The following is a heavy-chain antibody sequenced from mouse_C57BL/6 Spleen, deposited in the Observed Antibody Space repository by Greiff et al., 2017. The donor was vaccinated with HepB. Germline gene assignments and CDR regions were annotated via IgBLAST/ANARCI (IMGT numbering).Heavy chain of an antibody. CDR2: IDPETGGT. CDR1: GYTFTDYE. J-gene: IGHJ2*01. D-gene: IGHD2-1*01. Sequence: VQLQQSGAELVRPGASVTLSCKASGYTFTDYEMHWVKQTPVHGLEWIGAIDPETGGTAYNQKFKGKAILTADKSSSTAYMELRSLTSEDSAVYYCTRSRRTMVTTSFDYWGQGTTLTVSS. V-gene: IGHV1-15*01. CDR3: TRSRRTMVTTSFDY.